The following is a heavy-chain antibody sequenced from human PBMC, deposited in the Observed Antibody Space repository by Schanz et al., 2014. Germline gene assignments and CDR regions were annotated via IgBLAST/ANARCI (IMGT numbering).Heavy chain of an antibody. V-gene: IGHV3-48*04. CDR2: ISGGGGTR. Sequence: EVQLVESGGGLVQPGGSLRLSCAASGFTLSNSDMHWVRQGPGKGLEWVSGISGGGGTRNYADSVKGRFSISRDNAKNSLFLQMNRLRAEDTALYYCAIIGVMVAVAGTRADYWGQGTLVTVSS. CDR3: AIIGVMVAVAGTRADY. CDR1: GFTLSNSD. D-gene: IGHD6-19*01. J-gene: IGHJ4*02.